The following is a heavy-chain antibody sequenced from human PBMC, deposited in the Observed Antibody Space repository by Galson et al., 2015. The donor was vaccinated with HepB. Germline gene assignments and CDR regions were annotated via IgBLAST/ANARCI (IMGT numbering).Heavy chain of an antibody. Sequence: SLRLSCAASGFTFSSYAMSWVRQAPGKGLEWVSAISGSGGSTYYADSVKGRFTISRDNSKNTLYLQMNSLRAEDTAVYYCAKDPYGGSGPFDYWGQGTLVTVSS. D-gene: IGHD3-10*01. V-gene: IGHV3-23*01. J-gene: IGHJ4*02. CDR3: AKDPYGGSGPFDY. CDR2: ISGSGGST. CDR1: GFTFSSYA.